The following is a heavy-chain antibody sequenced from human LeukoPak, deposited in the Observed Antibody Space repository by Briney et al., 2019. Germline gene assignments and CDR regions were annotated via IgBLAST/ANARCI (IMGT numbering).Heavy chain of an antibody. V-gene: IGHV3-74*01. CDR1: GFTFSSYW. Sequence: GGSLRLSCAASGFTFSSYWMHWVRHAPGKGLVWVSRINSDGSSTSYADSVKGRFTISRDNAKNTLYLQMNSLRAEDTAVYYCAREAPYYYDSSGYHFDYWGQGTLVTVSS. J-gene: IGHJ4*02. CDR3: AREAPYYYDSSGYHFDY. D-gene: IGHD3-22*01. CDR2: INSDGSST.